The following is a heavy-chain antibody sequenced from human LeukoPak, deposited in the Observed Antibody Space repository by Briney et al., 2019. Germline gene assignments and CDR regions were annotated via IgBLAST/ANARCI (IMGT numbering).Heavy chain of an antibody. J-gene: IGHJ4*02. V-gene: IGHV4-59*08. CDR1: GGSINSYY. CDR2: IYYSGSG. Sequence: SETLSLTCTVSGGSINSYYWSWIRQPPGKGLEYIGYIYYSGSGNYNPSLKSRVTISVDTSKNQFSLKLSSVTAADTATYYCASVVIVGASVFGYWGQGTLVTVSS. CDR3: ASVVIVGASVFGY. D-gene: IGHD1-26*01.